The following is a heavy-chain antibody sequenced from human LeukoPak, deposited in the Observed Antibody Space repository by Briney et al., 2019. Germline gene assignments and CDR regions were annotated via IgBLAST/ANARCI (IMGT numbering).Heavy chain of an antibody. V-gene: IGHV1-18*01. CDR2: ISVYNGNT. CDR1: GYTFTSYG. J-gene: IGHJ6*03. D-gene: IGHD3-3*01. Sequence: ASVKVSCKASGYTFTSYGISWVRQAPGQGLEWMGWISVYNGNTNYAQKLQGRVTMTTDTSTSTAYMELRSLRSDDTAVYYCARPAYDFWSGYPPRAYYYYYMDVWGKGTTVTVSS. CDR3: ARPAYDFWSGYPPRAYYYYYMDV.